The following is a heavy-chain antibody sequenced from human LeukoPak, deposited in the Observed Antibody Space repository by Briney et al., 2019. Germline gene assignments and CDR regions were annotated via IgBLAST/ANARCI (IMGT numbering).Heavy chain of an antibody. Sequence: GGSLRLSCAASGFTFSHYGMHWVRQAPGKGLEWVAFIRYDESSQFYADSVKGRFTISRDNSKNTLFLQMSSLRTEDTAVYYCASGTYCSNITCYWAVNIWSQGTMVTVSS. D-gene: IGHD2-2*01. CDR2: IRYDESSQ. CDR3: ASGTYCSNITCYWAVNI. V-gene: IGHV3-30*02. J-gene: IGHJ3*02. CDR1: GFTFSHYG.